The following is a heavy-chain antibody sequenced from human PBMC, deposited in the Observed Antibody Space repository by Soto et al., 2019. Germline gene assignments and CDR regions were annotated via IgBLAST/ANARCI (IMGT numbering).Heavy chain of an antibody. D-gene: IGHD3-16*01. CDR1: WFYP. J-gene: IGHJ4*02. V-gene: IGHV3-23*05. CDR2: IDHSGTNT. Sequence: PGGSLRLSCAASWFYPMTWVRQAPGTGLEWVSTIDHSGTNTHYADSVKGRFTISRDSSRNTVHLQMNSLRAADTALYYCVTWASAHFDYWGQGTPVTVSS. CDR3: VTWASAHFDY.